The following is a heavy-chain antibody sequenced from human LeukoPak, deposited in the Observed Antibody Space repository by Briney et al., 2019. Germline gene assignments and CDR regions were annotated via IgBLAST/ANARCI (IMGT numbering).Heavy chain of an antibody. Sequence: GGSLRLSCAASGFTFSSYWISWVRQAPGKGLEWVANIKQDGSEKYYVDSVKGRFTISRDNAKNSLYLQMNSLRAEDTAVYYCARSARGLEYYYFYYMDVWGKGTTVTVSS. CDR2: IKQDGSEK. CDR3: ARSARGLEYYYFYYMDV. CDR1: GFTFSSYW. D-gene: IGHD3-10*01. V-gene: IGHV3-7*01. J-gene: IGHJ6*03.